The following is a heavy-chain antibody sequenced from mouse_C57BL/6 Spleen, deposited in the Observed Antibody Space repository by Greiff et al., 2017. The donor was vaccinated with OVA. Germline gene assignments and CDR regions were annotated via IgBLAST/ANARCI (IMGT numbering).Heavy chain of an antibody. CDR1: GFTFSDYG. V-gene: IGHV5-17*01. Sequence: DVMLVESGGGLVKPGGSLKLSCAASGFTFSDYGMHWVRQAPEKGLEWVAYISSGSSTIYYADTVKGRFTISRDNAKNTLFLQMTSLRSEDTAMDYCARVNGYYSYYFDYWGQGTTLTVSS. D-gene: IGHD2-3*01. J-gene: IGHJ2*01. CDR3: ARVNGYYSYYFDY. CDR2: ISSGSSTI.